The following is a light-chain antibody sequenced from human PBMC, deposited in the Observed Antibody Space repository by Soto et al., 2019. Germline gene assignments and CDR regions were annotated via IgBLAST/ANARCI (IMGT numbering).Light chain of an antibody. V-gene: IGLV2-23*02. J-gene: IGLJ1*01. Sequence: QCALTQPASVSGSPGHSITISCAGTFSDIGRYEFVSWYQQHPGKAPKVLIYGVSKRPSGVSNRFSGSKSGNTASLTISGLQAEDESDYYCCSFTSINTYVFGTGTKVTVL. CDR3: CSFTSINTYV. CDR2: GVS. CDR1: FSDIGRYEF.